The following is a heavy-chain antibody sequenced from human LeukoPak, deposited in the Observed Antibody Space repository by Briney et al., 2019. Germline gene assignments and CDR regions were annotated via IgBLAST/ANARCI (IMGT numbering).Heavy chain of an antibody. J-gene: IGHJ2*01. CDR3: ARLASWGFGWYFDL. Sequence: SQTLSLTCAISGDSVSRNGAGWTWIRQSPSRGLEWLGGTYYTSKWHTDYALSVKSRITIDPDTSKNQFSLQLNSVTPEDTAVYYCARLASWGFGWYFDLWGRGALVTVSS. CDR1: GDSVSRNGAG. CDR2: TYYTSKWHT. D-gene: IGHD7-27*01. V-gene: IGHV6-1*01.